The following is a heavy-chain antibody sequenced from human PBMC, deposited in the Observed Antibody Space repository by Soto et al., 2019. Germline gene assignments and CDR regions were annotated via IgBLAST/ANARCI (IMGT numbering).Heavy chain of an antibody. CDR1: GFTFSSYA. D-gene: IGHD6-6*01. J-gene: IGHJ4*02. V-gene: IGHV3-30-3*01. CDR3: APSRIAARTSFDY. CDR2: ISYDGSNK. Sequence: PXESLRLSCAASGFTFSSYAMHWVRQAPGKGLEWVAVISYDGSNKYYADSVKGRFTISRDNSKNTLYLQMNSLRAEDTAVYYCAPSRIAARTSFDYWGQGTLVTVSS.